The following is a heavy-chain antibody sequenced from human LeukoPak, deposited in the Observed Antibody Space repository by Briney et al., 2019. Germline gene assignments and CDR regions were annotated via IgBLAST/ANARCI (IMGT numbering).Heavy chain of an antibody. J-gene: IGHJ4*02. CDR2: ISAYNGNT. D-gene: IGHD2-2*01. CDR3: ASGRYCSSTSCYAFDY. V-gene: IGHV1-18*01. Sequence: GASVKVSCKASGYTFTSYGISWVRQAPGQGLEWMGWISAYNGNTNYAQKLQGRVTMTRDTSISTAYVELSRLRSDDTAVYYCASGRYCSSTSCYAFDYWGQGTLVTVSS. CDR1: GYTFTSYG.